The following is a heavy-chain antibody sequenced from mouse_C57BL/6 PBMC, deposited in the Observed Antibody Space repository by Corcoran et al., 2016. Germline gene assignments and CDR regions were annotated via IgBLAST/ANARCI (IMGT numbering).Heavy chain of an antibody. J-gene: IGHJ2*01. CDR2: IYPGSGNT. CDR1: GYSFTSYY. V-gene: IGHV1-66*01. CDR3: VYYYGSSYYFDY. D-gene: IGHD1-1*01. Sequence: QVQLQQSGPELVKTGASVKISCKASGYSFTSYYIHWVKQRPGQGLACIGWIYPGSGNTKYNEKFKGKTTLTADTSSSTAYMQLSSLTSEDSAVYYCVYYYGSSYYFDYWGQGSTLTVSS.